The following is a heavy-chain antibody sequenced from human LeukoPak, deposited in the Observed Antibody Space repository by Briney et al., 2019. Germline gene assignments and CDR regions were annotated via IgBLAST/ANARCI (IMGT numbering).Heavy chain of an antibody. Sequence: GSSVKVSCKASGGTFSSYAISWVRQAPGQGLEWMGGIIPIFGTANYAQKFQGRVTITTDESTSTAYMELSSLRSEDTAVYYCASQNVVPAAIGEIGYYYYYMDVWGKGTTVTVSS. CDR2: IIPIFGTA. J-gene: IGHJ6*03. CDR1: GGTFSSYA. D-gene: IGHD2-2*02. V-gene: IGHV1-69*05. CDR3: ASQNVVPAAIGEIGYYYYYMDV.